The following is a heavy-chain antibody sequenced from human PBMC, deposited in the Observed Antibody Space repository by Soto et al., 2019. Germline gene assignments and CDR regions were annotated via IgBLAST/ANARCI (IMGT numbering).Heavy chain of an antibody. J-gene: IGHJ6*02. V-gene: IGHV4-30-2*05. CDR2: IYHSGST. D-gene: IGHD2-2*01. CDR3: ASSSTSLGMDV. Sequence: PSETLSLTCAVSGGSISSGGYSWSWIRQPPGKGLEWIGYIYHSGSTYYNPSLKSRVTISVDTSKNQFSLKLSSVTAADTAVYYCASSSTSLGMDVWGQGTTVTVSS. CDR1: GGSISSGGYS.